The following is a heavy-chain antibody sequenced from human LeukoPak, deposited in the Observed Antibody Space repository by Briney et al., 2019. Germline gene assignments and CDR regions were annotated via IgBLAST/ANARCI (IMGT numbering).Heavy chain of an antibody. CDR1: GFTFSRYS. D-gene: IGHD3-22*01. J-gene: IGHJ4*02. CDR3: ARDFYHSSGYYYDY. V-gene: IGHV3-21*01. CDR2: ISGSSIYK. Sequence: GGSLRLSCAASGFTFSRYSMNWVRQAPGKGLEWVSSISGSSIYKYYADSVKGRFTISRDNAKNSLYLQMNSLRAEDTAVYYCARDFYHSSGYYYDYWGQGTLVTVSS.